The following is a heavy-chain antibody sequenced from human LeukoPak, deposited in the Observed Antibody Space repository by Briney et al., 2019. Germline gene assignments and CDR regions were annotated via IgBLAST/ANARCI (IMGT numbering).Heavy chain of an antibody. CDR2: IIPILGIA. V-gene: IGHV1-69*04. CDR3: AGGDGYRKSDY. D-gene: IGHD5-24*01. J-gene: IGHJ4*02. CDR1: GDTFSSYA. Sequence: SVKVSCKASGDTFSSYAISWVRQAPGQGLEWMGRIIPILGIANYAQKFQGRVTITADKSTSTAYMELSSLRSEDTAVYYCAGGDGYRKSDYGGQGTLVTVSS.